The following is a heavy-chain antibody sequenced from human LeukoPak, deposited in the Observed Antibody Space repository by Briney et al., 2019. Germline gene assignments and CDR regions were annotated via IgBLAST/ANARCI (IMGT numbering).Heavy chain of an antibody. V-gene: IGHV3-23*01. CDR2: ISGSGGST. CDR3: AKDHHSSGWPYYFDY. Sequence: GGSLRLSCAASGFTFSSYAMSWVRQAPGKGLEWVSAISGSGGSTYYADSVKGRFTISRDNSKNTLYLQMNSLRAEDTAVYYCAKDHHSSGWPYYFDYWGQGTLVTVSS. J-gene: IGHJ4*02. CDR1: GFTFSSYA. D-gene: IGHD6-19*01.